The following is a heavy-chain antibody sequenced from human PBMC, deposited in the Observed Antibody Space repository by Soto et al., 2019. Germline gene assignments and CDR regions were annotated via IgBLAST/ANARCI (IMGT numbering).Heavy chain of an antibody. D-gene: IGHD5-12*01. CDR3: ARGFNWLDY. J-gene: IGHJ4*02. CDR2: IYSGGNT. Sequence: EVQLVESGGGLIQPGGSLRLSCAAAGFTVSSNYMTWVRQAPGKGLEWVSVIYSGGNTNYADSVKGRFTISRDNSQNTLYLQMNSLRAEDTAVYYCARGFNWLDYWGQGTLVTVSS. V-gene: IGHV3-53*01. CDR1: GFTVSSNY.